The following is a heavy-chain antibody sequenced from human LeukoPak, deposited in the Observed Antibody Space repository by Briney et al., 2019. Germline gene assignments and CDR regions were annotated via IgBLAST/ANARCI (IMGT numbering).Heavy chain of an antibody. CDR3: ARDRPNYYDSSGYPSTLGMDV. CDR1: GGSISSSSYY. D-gene: IGHD3-22*01. CDR2: IYYSGST. Sequence: SETLSLTCTVSGGSISSSSYYWGWIRQPPGKGLEWIGSIYYSGSTYYNPSLKSRVTISVDTSKNQFSLKLSSVTAADTAVYYCARDRPNYYDSSGYPSTLGMDVWGQGTTVTVSS. V-gene: IGHV4-39*07. J-gene: IGHJ6*02.